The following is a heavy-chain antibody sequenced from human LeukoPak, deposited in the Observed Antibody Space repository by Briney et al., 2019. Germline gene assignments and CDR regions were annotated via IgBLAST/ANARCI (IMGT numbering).Heavy chain of an antibody. J-gene: IGHJ6*02. D-gene: IGHD6-13*01. Sequence: GASVTVSCTASGGTFSSYAISWVRQAPGQGLEWMGGIIPIFGIANYAQKFQGRVTITADKSTSTAYMELSSLRSEDTAVYYCAREGRYGKAYYYGMDVWGQGTTVTVSS. CDR2: IIPIFGIA. CDR3: AREGRYGKAYYYGMDV. CDR1: GGTFSSYA. V-gene: IGHV1-69*10.